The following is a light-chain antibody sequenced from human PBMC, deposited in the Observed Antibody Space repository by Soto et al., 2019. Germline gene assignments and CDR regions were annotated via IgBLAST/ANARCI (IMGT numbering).Light chain of an antibody. CDR2: GTS. J-gene: IGKJ5*01. V-gene: IGKV1-39*01. CDR3: QQSYSTLLIT. CDR1: QAINTY. Sequence: DIQMTQSPSFLSASVGDRVTISCRASQAINTYLNWYQQKPGKAPKLLIYGTSDLQNGVPSRFSGGGYGTDFTLTISSLQPEDFATYYCQQSYSTLLITFRQGARLEV.